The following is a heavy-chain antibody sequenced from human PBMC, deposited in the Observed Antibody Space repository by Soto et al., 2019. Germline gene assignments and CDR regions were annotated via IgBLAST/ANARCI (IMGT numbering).Heavy chain of an antibody. Sequence: GSVKVSCKASGYTFTGYYMHWVRQAPGQGLEWMGWINPNSGGTNYAQKFQGWVTMTRDTSISTAYMELSRLRSDDTAVYYCARYEGATGVGLDVWGQGTTVTVSS. D-gene: IGHD1-26*01. CDR1: GYTFTGYY. CDR3: ARYEGATGVGLDV. V-gene: IGHV1-2*04. J-gene: IGHJ6*02. CDR2: INPNSGGT.